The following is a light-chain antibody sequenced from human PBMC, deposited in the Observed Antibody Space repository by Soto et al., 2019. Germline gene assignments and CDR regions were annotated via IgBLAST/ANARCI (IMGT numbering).Light chain of an antibody. V-gene: IGLV1-36*01. CDR3: SAWDDSLSGPV. J-gene: IGLJ2*01. CDR1: TPNIGNNA. CDR2: YDD. Sequence: QSVLTQPPSVSAAPRQRVTISCSGSTPNIGNNAVNWYQLLPGKAPKLLIYYDDLLPSGVSDRFSGSKSGTSASLAISGLQSEDEADYFCSAWDDSLSGPVFGGGTKLTVL.